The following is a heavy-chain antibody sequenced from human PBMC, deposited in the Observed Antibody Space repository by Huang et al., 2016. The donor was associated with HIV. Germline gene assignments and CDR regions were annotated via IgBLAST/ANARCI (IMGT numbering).Heavy chain of an antibody. CDR2: IYYYGKK. CDR1: GFDFATHG. Sequence: QVRLVESGGGVVQRGKSLRLYCATSGFDFATHGIHWVRQAAGKGLEWVTFIYYYGKKYYIDSVKGRFTISRDNSKRKVCLYVSSVRIEDMAVYYCAKDQGNSYWLPADHWGQGTLVTVSS. J-gene: IGHJ4*02. CDR3: AKDQGNSYWLPADH. D-gene: IGHD6-19*01. V-gene: IGHV3-30*18.